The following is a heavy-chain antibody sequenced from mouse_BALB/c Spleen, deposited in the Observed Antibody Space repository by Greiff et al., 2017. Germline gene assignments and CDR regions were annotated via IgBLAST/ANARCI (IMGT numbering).Heavy chain of an antibody. CDR3: ASIDNDCEVDV. D-gene: IGHD2-4*01. V-gene: IGHV2-9*02. Sequence: VQLVESGPGLVAPSQSLSITCTVSGFSLTSYGVHWVSQPPGKGLEWLGVIWAGGSTNYKSALMSRLSISKDNSKSQVFFKMSSLQTDDTAMYYCASIDNDCEVDVWGAGTTVTVSS. CDR1: GFSLTSYG. J-gene: IGHJ1*01. CDR2: IWAGGST.